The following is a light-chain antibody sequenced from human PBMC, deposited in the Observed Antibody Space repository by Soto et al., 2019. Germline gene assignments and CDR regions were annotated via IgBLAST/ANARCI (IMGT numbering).Light chain of an antibody. J-gene: IGKJ3*01. CDR1: QSFSDSY. CDR3: QHDGTSAL. CDR2: AS. V-gene: IGKV3-20*01. Sequence: EIVLTQSPGTLSLSPGERATLSCRASQSFSDSYLAWYQQKTGQAPRLLIYASSRATGIPARFSGSGSGTDFTLTISRLEPEDCEVYYCQHDGTSALFGPGNKVDIK.